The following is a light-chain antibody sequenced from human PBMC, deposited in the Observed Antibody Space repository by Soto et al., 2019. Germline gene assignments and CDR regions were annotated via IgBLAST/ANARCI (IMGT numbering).Light chain of an antibody. CDR2: AAS. CDR1: QSISSY. Sequence: DIHMTQSPSSLSASVGDRVTITCRASQSISSYLNWYQQKPGKAPKLLTYAASSLQSGVPSRFSGSGSGTDFPLTISSLQPEDFATYYCQPSYSTPRTFAQGPKV. CDR3: QPSYSTPRT. V-gene: IGKV1-39*01. J-gene: IGKJ1*01.